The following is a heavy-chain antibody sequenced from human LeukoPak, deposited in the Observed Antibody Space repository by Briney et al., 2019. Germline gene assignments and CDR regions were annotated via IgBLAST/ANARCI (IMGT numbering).Heavy chain of an antibody. CDR3: ARSYCGGDCYSPFFDY. V-gene: IGHV3-30*02. CDR1: GFTFSTYG. D-gene: IGHD2-21*02. J-gene: IGHJ4*02. Sequence: GGSLRLSCAASGFTFSTYGMHWVRQAPGKGLEWVAFIRYDGSNTYYADSVKGRFTISRDNSKNTLYLQMNSLRAEDTAVYYCARSYCGGDCYSPFFDYWGQGTLVTVSS. CDR2: IRYDGSNT.